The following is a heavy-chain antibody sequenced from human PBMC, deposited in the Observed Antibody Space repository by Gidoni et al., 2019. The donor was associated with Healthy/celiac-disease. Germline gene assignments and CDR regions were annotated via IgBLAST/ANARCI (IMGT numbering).Heavy chain of an antibody. Sequence: SSVKVSCKASGGTFSSYAISWVRQAPGQGLEWMGGIIPIFGTANYAQKFQGRVTITADESTSTAYMELSSLRSEDTAVYYCARGGITGTTDGLFGYWGQGTLVTVSS. V-gene: IGHV1-69*01. CDR1: GGTFSSYA. CDR2: IIPIFGTA. CDR3: ARGGITGTTDGLFGY. J-gene: IGHJ4*02. D-gene: IGHD1-7*01.